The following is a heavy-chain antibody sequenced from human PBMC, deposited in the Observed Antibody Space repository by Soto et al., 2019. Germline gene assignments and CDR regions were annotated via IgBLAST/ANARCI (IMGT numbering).Heavy chain of an antibody. Sequence: SETLSLTCTVSGDSISNYYWSWIRQPPGKGLEWIGYIYYSGSTNYNPSLKSRVTISVDTSKNQFSLKLSSVTAADTAVYYCARLDYGDYEVYYYYYYMDVWGKGTTVTVSS. CDR1: GDSISNYY. D-gene: IGHD4-17*01. V-gene: IGHV4-59*08. CDR2: IYYSGST. CDR3: ARLDYGDYEVYYYYYYMDV. J-gene: IGHJ6*03.